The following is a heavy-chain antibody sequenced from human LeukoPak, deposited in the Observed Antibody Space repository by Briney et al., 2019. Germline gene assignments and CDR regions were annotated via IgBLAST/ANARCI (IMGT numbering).Heavy chain of an antibody. D-gene: IGHD6-13*01. J-gene: IGHJ4*02. CDR3: ATGYSSSWPYYFDY. V-gene: IGHV3-48*01. CDR2: ISSSSSTI. Sequence: GGSLRLSCTASGFNFNNAWMSWVRQAPGKGLEWVSYISSSSSTIYYADSVKGRFTISRDNAKNSLYLQMNSLRAEDTAVYYCATGYSSSWPYYFDYWGQGTLVTVSS. CDR1: GFNFNNAW.